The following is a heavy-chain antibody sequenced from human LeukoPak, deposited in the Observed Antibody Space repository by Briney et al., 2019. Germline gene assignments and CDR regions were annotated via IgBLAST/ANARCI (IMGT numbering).Heavy chain of an antibody. D-gene: IGHD1-1*01. V-gene: IGHV3-23*01. CDR1: GFTFINYA. CDR2: ISGSAGTT. CDR3: VRGRGDWNDQLVDF. Sequence: GGSLRLSCSPSGFTFINYAMSWVRQLAAKGLEWVSAISGSAGTTYYADSVKGRFTISRDNSKNTLHLEMNSLRAEDTAVYYCVRGRGDWNDQLVDFWGQGTLVTVTS. J-gene: IGHJ4*02.